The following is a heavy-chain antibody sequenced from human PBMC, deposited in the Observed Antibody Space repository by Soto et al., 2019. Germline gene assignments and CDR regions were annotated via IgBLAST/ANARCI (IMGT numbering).Heavy chain of an antibody. CDR1: GASISSGGYY. D-gene: IGHD3-10*01. CDR2: IYDSGSP. Sequence: QVQLQESGPGLVKPSQTLSLTCTVSGASISSGGYYWSWIRQYPGKGLEWIGYIYDSGSPCYNPSLESPVTISGDTSKNQFSLKLSSVTAPDTAVYYCARGGVRTTFRHWGQGTLVTVSS. J-gene: IGHJ4*02. CDR3: ARGGVRTTFRH. V-gene: IGHV4-31*01.